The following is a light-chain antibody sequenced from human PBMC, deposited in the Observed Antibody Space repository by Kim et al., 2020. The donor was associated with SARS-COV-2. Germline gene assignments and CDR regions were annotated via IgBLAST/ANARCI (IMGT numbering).Light chain of an antibody. CDR3: AIWYSNTWV. V-gene: IGLV5-39*01. J-gene: IGLJ3*02. CDR2: YKSDSNK. CDR1: SGIHVDIYN. Sequence: FTCTLRSGIHVDIYNIFWYQQKPGSLPRYLLRYKSDSNKEQGSGVPSCFSGSKDASTNAVLLLISGLQSEDEADYYCAIWYSNTWVFGGGTQLTVL.